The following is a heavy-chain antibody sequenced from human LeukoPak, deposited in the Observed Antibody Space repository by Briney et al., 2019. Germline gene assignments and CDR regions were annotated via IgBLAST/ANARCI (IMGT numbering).Heavy chain of an antibody. Sequence: SETLSLTCAVYGGSFSGYYWSWIRQPPGKGLEWIGEINHSGSTNYNPSLKSRVTISVDTSKNQFSLKLSSVTAADTAVYYCARGRGNWNYLFRCFDPWGQGTLVTVSS. CDR2: INHSGST. J-gene: IGHJ5*02. V-gene: IGHV4-34*01. D-gene: IGHD1-7*01. CDR3: ARGRGNWNYLFRCFDP. CDR1: GGSFSGYY.